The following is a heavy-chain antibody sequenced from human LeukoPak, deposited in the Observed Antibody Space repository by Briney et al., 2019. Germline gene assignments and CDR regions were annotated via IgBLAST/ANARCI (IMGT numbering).Heavy chain of an antibody. V-gene: IGHV1-69*05. CDR1: GGTFSSYA. D-gene: IGHD3-3*01. CDR2: IIPIFGTA. J-gene: IGHJ3*02. Sequence: SVKVSCKASGGTFSSYAISWVRRAPGQGLEWMGGIIPIFGTANYAQKFQGRVTITTDESTSTAYMELSSLRSEDTAVYYCARESAVWRAPENDAFDIWGQGTMVTVSS. CDR3: ARESAVWRAPENDAFDI.